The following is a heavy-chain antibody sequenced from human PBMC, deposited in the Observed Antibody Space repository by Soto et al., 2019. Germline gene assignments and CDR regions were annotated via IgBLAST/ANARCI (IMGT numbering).Heavy chain of an antibody. CDR2: ISYDGRKK. V-gene: IGHV3-30*04. D-gene: IGHD3-22*01. J-gene: IGHJ5*02. CDR3: ARSYDSSGYSKTHVDP. CDR1: GVISSNNA. Sequence: GGSLRLSCEASGVISSNNAIHWVRQSPCKGLEWVAVISYDGRKKYNADSVKGRFTVSRDNSKNTVYVEMNSLKPEDTAVYYCARSYDSSGYSKTHVDPWGQGPLVTV.